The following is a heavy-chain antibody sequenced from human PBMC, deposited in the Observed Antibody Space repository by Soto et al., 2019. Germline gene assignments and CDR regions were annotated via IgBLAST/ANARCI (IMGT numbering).Heavy chain of an antibody. D-gene: IGHD5-18*01. J-gene: IGHJ6*02. CDR3: AGFGDRAMVRQGRAYYYGMDA. CDR2: IYHSGST. Sequence: SETLSLTCAVSGGSISSGGYSWSWIRQPPGKGLEWIGYIYHSGSTYYNPSLKSRVTISVDRSKNQFSLKLSSVTAADTAVYYCAGFGDRAMVRQGRAYYYGMDAWGQGTTVTVYS. CDR1: GGSISSGGYS. V-gene: IGHV4-30-2*01.